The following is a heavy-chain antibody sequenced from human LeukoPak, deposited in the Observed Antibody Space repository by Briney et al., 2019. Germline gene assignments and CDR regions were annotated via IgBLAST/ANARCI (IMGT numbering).Heavy chain of an antibody. CDR2: IWYDGSNK. CDR3: ARDDSSGYYFGPFDY. CDR1: GFTFSSYG. V-gene: IGHV3-33*01. D-gene: IGHD3-22*01. Sequence: QAGRSLRFSCAASGFTFSSYGMHWVRQAPGKGLEWVAVIWYDGSNKYYADSVKGRFTISRDNSKNALYLQMNSLRAEDTAVYYCARDDSSGYYFGPFDYWGPGTLVTVSS. J-gene: IGHJ4*02.